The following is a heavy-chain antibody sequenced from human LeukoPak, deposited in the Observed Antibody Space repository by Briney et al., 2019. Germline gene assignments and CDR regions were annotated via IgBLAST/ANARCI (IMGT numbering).Heavy chain of an antibody. Sequence: GGSLRLSCAASGFTFSDYYMSWIRQAPGKGLEWVSYISSSGSTIYYADSVKGRFTISRDNAKNSLYLQMNSLRAEDTAVYYCAREMTPQFYFWSGYRAFDIWGQGTMVTVSS. D-gene: IGHD3-3*01. CDR2: ISSSGSTI. CDR1: GFTFSDYY. CDR3: AREMTPQFYFWSGYRAFDI. J-gene: IGHJ3*02. V-gene: IGHV3-11*04.